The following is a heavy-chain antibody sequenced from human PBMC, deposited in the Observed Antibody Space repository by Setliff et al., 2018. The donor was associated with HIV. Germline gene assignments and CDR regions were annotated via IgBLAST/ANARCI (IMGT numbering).Heavy chain of an antibody. CDR3: ATGIRVTGSDYFDY. J-gene: IGHJ4*02. Sequence: ASVKVSCKVPGYTLTELSIHWVRQAPGKGLEWMGGFDPEAGETIYARKFQGRITMTEDTSTDTAYMELGSLRSEDTAVYYCATGIRVTGSDYFDYWGQGTLVTVSS. CDR2: FDPEAGET. D-gene: IGHD3-10*01. CDR1: GYTLTELS. V-gene: IGHV1-24*01.